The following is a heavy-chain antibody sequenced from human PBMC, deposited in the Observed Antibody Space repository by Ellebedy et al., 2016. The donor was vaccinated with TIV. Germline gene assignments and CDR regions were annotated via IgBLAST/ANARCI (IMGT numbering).Heavy chain of an antibody. J-gene: IGHJ4*02. D-gene: IGHD1-14*01. Sequence: GESLKISCAASGFTFRNFAMHWVRQAPGKGLAWVAVVSYDGGNKYYADSVKGRFTISRDNSKNTLYVQMNSRRAEETAVCYCAANGGSGREGPEKYYFDYWGQGTLVTVSS. CDR1: GFTFRNFA. V-gene: IGHV3-30-3*01. CDR3: AANGGSGREGPEKYYFDY. CDR2: VSYDGGNK.